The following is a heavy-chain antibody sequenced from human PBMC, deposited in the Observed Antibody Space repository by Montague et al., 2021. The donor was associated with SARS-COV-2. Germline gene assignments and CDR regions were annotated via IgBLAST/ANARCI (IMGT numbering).Heavy chain of an antibody. Sequence: VKPTQTLTRTCTFSGFSLSTPNVGVGWIRQPPGKALEWLALIXXXYYKRYSPSLQSRLTITKDTSNNQVILSLPNVDPVDTATYYCAHLIRYYDIFTGIPCDYWVQGSQVTVSS. J-gene: IGHJ4*02. D-gene: IGHD3-9*01. V-gene: IGHV2-5*01. CDR2: IXXXYYK. CDR1: GFSLSTPNVG. CDR3: AHLIRYYDIFTGIPCDY.